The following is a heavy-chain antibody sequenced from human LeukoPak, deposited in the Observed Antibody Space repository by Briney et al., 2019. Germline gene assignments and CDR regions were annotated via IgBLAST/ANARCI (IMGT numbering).Heavy chain of an antibody. D-gene: IGHD2/OR15-2a*01. Sequence: SETLSLTCVVSGGSISGSNYYWGWIRQPPGKGPEWTGSIYYSGSTYYKPSLESRVSVSADTSKNKFSLKLSSVTAADTAVYYCASGRNLDAFEIWGQGTMVTVSS. J-gene: IGHJ3*02. CDR2: IYYSGST. CDR1: GGSISGSNYY. CDR3: ASGRNLDAFEI. V-gene: IGHV4-39*01.